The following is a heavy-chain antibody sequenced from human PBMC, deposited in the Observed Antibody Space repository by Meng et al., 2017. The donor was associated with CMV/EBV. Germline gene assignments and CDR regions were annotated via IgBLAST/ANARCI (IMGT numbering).Heavy chain of an antibody. CDR3: ARDKGDYYDSSGYSLGSHHGPLDY. CDR2: NSAYNGNT. V-gene: IGHV1-18*01. J-gene: IGHJ4*02. D-gene: IGHD3-22*01. Sequence: ASVKVSCKASGYTFTSYGISWVRQAPGQGLEWMGWNSAYNGNTNYAQKLQGRVTMTTDTSTSTAYMELRSLRSDDTAVYYCARDKGDYYDSSGYSLGSHHGPLDYWGQGTLVTVSS. CDR1: GYTFTSYG.